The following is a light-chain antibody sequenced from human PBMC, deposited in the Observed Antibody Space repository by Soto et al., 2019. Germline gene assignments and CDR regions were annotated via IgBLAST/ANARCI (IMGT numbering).Light chain of an antibody. CDR1: SSDVGTYNL. V-gene: IGLV2-14*02. CDR3: SSYTNTSTLV. Sequence: QSVLTQPASVSGSPGQSITISCTGTSSDVGTYNLVSWYQQHPGKAHKLLIYDVSNRPSGVSNRFSGSKSGNTASLTISGLQAEDEAFYYCSSYTNTSTLVFGGGTKLTVL. CDR2: DVS. J-gene: IGLJ3*02.